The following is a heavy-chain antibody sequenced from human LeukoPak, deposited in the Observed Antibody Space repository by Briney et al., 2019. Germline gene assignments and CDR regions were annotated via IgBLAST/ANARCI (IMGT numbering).Heavy chain of an antibody. J-gene: IGHJ3*02. Sequence: SETLSLTCTVSGGSISSHYWSWIRQPPGKGLEWIGYLYYSGSTNYTPSLKSRVTISLDTSKNQCSLKLSSLTAADTAVYYCARSSYYYGADAYDIWGQGTMVTVSS. CDR3: ARSSYYYGADAYDI. D-gene: IGHD3-10*01. V-gene: IGHV4-59*11. CDR2: LYYSGST. CDR1: GGSISSHY.